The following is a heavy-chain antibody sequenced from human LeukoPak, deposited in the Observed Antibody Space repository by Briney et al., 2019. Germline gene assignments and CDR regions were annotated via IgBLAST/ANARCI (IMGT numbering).Heavy chain of an antibody. Sequence: GGSLRLSCVASGFTFDDYAMHWVRQAPGKGLEWVSGISWNSGSIGYADSVKGRFTISRDNAKNSLYLQMNSLRAEDTALYYCAKDSKGKIAVAGFFDYWGQGTLVTVSS. CDR1: GFTFDDYA. CDR3: AKDSKGKIAVAGFFDY. CDR2: ISWNSGSI. V-gene: IGHV3-9*01. J-gene: IGHJ4*02. D-gene: IGHD6-19*01.